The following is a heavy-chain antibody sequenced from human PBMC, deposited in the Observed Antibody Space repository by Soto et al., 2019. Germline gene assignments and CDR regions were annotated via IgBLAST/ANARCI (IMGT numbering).Heavy chain of an antibody. CDR1: GFSLSTSGVG. D-gene: IGHD3-16*01. CDR2: IYWDDDD. CDR3: AHRREARGGLGNFDY. V-gene: IGHV2-5*02. Sequence: QITLKESGPTLVKPTQTLTLTCSFSGFSLSTSGVGVGWIRQPPGKALEWLALIYWDDDDRYSPSLRRRLTIXKDXSXNQVVLTMTNRDPVDTATYYCAHRREARGGLGNFDYWGQGTLVTVSS. J-gene: IGHJ4*01.